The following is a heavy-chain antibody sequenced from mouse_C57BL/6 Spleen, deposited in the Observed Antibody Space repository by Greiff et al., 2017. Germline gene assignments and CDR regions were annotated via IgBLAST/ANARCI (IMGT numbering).Heavy chain of an antibody. J-gene: IGHJ1*03. CDR3: ARVNHWYFDV. CDR2: ISNGGGST. V-gene: IGHV5-12*01. Sequence: DVHLVESGGGLVQPGGSLKLSCAASGFTFSDYYMYWVRQTPEKRLEWVAYISNGGGSTYYPDTVKGRFTISRDNDKNTLYLQMSRLKSEDTAMYYCARVNHWYFDVWGTGTTVTVSS. CDR1: GFTFSDYY.